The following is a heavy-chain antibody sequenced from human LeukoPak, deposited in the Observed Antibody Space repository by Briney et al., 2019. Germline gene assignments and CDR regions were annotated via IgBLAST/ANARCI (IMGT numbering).Heavy chain of an antibody. V-gene: IGHV3-30*02. D-gene: IGHD3-10*01. CDR3: AKLPPPVIVRGVADY. CDR2: IRYDGSNK. CDR1: GFTFSDYD. J-gene: IGHJ4*02. Sequence: GGSLRLSCAASGFTFSDYDIHWVRQAPGKGLEWVAFIRYDGSNKCYADSVKGRFTISRDNTKNTLYLQMNSLRAEDTAVYYCAKLPPPVIVRGVADYWGQGTLVTVSS.